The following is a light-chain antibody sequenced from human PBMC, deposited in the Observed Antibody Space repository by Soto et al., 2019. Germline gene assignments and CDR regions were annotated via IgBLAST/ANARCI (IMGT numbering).Light chain of an antibody. J-gene: IGKJ1*01. CDR3: LHYNNWPPWT. V-gene: IGKV3-15*01. CDR1: QSVSSN. Sequence: EVVMTQSPATVSVSPGERATLSCRASQSVSSNLVWYQQKPGQAPRLLIYAASTRATGIPARFSGSGSGTEFTLTISSLQSEDFAVYYCLHYNNWPPWTFGQGTKVEVK. CDR2: AAS.